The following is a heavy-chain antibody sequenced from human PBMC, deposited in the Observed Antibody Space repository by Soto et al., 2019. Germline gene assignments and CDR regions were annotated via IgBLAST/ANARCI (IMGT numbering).Heavy chain of an antibody. CDR1: GYTLTELS. CDR3: ATDPPAGTRYYYGMDV. Sequence: ASVKVSCKVSGYTLTELSMHWVRQAPGKGLEWMGGFDPEDGETIYAQKFQGRVTMTEDTSTDTAYMELSSLRSEDTAVYYCATDPPAGTRYYYGMDVPGQGTTVTVSS. J-gene: IGHJ6*02. D-gene: IGHD6-19*01. V-gene: IGHV1-24*01. CDR2: FDPEDGET.